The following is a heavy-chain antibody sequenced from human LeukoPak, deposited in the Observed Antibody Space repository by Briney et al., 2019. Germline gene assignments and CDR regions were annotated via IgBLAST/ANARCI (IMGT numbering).Heavy chain of an antibody. J-gene: IGHJ6*02. CDR3: ARAAQKVYGMDV. CDR2: INDSGVT. CDR1: GGSFSGYY. V-gene: IGHV4-34*01. Sequence: SETLSLTCAIYGGSFSGYYWTWIRQPPGKGLGWIGEINDSGVTNYNPSLKSRVTISADTSKNQFSLKLSSVTAADTAVYYCARAAQKVYGMDVWGQGTTVTVSS.